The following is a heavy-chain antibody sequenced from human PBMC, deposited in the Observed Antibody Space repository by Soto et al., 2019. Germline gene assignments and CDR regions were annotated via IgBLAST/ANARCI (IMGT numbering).Heavy chain of an antibody. CDR1: GYTFTSYA. V-gene: IGHV1-3*05. Sequence: QVQLVQSGAEEKKPGASVKVSCKASGYTFTSYAMHWVRQAPGQRLEWMGWINAGNGNTKYSQKFQGRVTNTRDTSASTAYMALSTPKSEGAAVDFCGGAWGVVTAPDYLGQGTLGTVPS. CDR3: GGAWGVVTAPDY. D-gene: IGHD2-21*02. J-gene: IGHJ4*02. CDR2: INAGNGNT.